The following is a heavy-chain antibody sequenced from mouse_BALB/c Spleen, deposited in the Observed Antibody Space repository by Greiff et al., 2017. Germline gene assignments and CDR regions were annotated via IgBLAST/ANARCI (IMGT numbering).Heavy chain of an antibody. CDR1: GFTFSSYA. D-gene: IGHD4-1*02. CDR3: ARALNWDYFDY. CDR2: ISSGGSYT. V-gene: IGHV5-9-4*01. J-gene: IGHJ2*01. Sequence: EVNVVESGGGLVKPGGSLKLSCAASGFTFSSYAMSWVRQSPEKRLEWVAEISSGGSYTYYPDTVTGRFTISRDNAKNTLYLEMSSLRSEDTAMYYCARALNWDYFDYWGQGTTLTVSS.